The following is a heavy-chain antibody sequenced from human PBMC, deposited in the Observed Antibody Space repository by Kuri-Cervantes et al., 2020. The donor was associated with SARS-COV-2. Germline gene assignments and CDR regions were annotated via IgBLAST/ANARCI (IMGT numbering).Heavy chain of an antibody. J-gene: IGHJ6*02. V-gene: IGHV1-69*06. CDR3: AADGKQWLDYYYGMDV. CDR2: IIPIFGTA. CDR1: GGTFSSYA. Sequence: SVKVSCKASGGTFSSYAISWVRQAPGQGLERMGGIIPIFGTANYAQKFQGRVTITADKSTSTAYMELSSLRSEDTAVYYYAADGKQWLDYYYGMDVWGQGTTVTVSS. D-gene: IGHD6-19*01.